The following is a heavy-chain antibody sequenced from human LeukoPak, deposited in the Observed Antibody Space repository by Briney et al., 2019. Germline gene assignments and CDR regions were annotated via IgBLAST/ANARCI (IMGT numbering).Heavy chain of an antibody. Sequence: PSQTLSLTCTVSGGSISSGGYYWSWIRQHPGKGLEWIGYIYYSGSTYYNPSLKSRVTISVDTSKNQFPLKLSSVTAADTAVYYCARGAKYYYDSSGPIDYWGQGTLVTVSS. J-gene: IGHJ4*02. CDR1: GGSISSGGYY. V-gene: IGHV4-31*03. CDR3: ARGAKYYYDSSGPIDY. D-gene: IGHD3-22*01. CDR2: IYYSGST.